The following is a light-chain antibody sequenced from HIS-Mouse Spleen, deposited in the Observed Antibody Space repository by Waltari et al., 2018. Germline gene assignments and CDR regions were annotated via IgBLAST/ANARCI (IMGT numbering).Light chain of an antibody. CDR1: QGISSY. V-gene: IGKV1-9*01. Sequence: DIQLTQSPSFLSASVGDRVTITCRASQGISSYLAWYQQQPGKAPKLLIYAASNLQSGVPSRFSGSGSGTEFTLTISSLQPEDFATYYCQQLNSYPPTFGQGTKVEIK. CDR3: QQLNSYPPT. J-gene: IGKJ1*01. CDR2: AAS.